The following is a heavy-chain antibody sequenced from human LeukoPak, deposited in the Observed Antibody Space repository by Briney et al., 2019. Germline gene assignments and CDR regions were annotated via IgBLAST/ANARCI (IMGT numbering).Heavy chain of an antibody. J-gene: IGHJ4*02. D-gene: IGHD6-13*01. V-gene: IGHV3-33*01. Sequence: GRSLTLSRAASGFTFSSFGMHWVRQAPGKGLEWVAVKGRFTISRDNSKNTLYLQMNSLRDDDTAVYYCVRGVGVSRFNYLDSWGQGTLVIVSS. CDR1: GFTFSSFG. CDR3: VRGVGVSRFNYLDS.